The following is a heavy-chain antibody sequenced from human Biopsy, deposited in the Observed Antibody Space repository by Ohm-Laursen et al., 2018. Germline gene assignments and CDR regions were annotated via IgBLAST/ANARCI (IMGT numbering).Heavy chain of an antibody. D-gene: IGHD7-27*01. J-gene: IGHJ4*02. CDR3: AKDLRNNNWGVEN. CDR2: ISDDGRNK. V-gene: IGHV3-30*18. CDR1: VFSFSSYG. Sequence: SLRLSCTASVFSFSSYGMHWDRRATRQGLERGPVISDDGRNKYYIDSVRGRFTISRDNSKNSLYLQMNNLSAEDTAVFYCAKDLRNNNWGVENWGQGTLVTVSS.